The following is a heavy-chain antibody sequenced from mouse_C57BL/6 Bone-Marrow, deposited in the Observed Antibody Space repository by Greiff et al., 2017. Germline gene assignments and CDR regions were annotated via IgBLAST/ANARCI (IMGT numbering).Heavy chain of an antibody. V-gene: IGHV1-69*01. Sequence: QVQLQQPGAELVMPGASVKLSCKASGYTFTSYWMHWVKQRPGQGLEWIGEIDPSDSYTNYNQKFKGKSTLTVDKSSSTAYMQLSSLTSEDSAVYYCARSDYGSSYWYFDVWGTGNTVTVSS. J-gene: IGHJ1*03. CDR3: ARSDYGSSYWYFDV. D-gene: IGHD1-1*01. CDR1: GYTFTSYW. CDR2: IDPSDSYT.